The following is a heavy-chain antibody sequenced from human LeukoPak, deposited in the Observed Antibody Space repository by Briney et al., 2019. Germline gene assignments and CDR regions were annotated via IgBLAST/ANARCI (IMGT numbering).Heavy chain of an antibody. D-gene: IGHD4-23*01. J-gene: IGHJ4*02. CDR2: ITSGSTN. V-gene: IGHV3-48*03. Sequence: GGSLRLSCTASGFTFSSYEMNWVRQAPGKGLEWVSYITSGSTNYYADSVKGRFTISRDNAKNSLYLQMNSLRAEDTAVYYCARVTRHGGHFDYGGQGNLVTVS. CDR1: GFTFSSYE. CDR3: ARVTRHGGHFDY.